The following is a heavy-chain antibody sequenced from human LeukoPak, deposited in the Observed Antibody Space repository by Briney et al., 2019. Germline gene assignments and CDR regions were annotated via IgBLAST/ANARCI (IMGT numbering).Heavy chain of an antibody. D-gene: IGHD2-8*02. J-gene: IGHJ4*02. V-gene: IGHV4-39*01. CDR1: GDSISSTTYY. CDR2: IHYSGRT. Sequence: PSETLSLTCTVSGDSISSTTYYWGWIRQPPVKGLEWIGSIHYSGRTYYNPSLKSRVTISVDTSKNQFSLKLSSVTAADTAVYYCARAGSRRDCTGGVCPYYFDYWGQGTLVTVSS. CDR3: ARAGSRRDCTGGVCPYYFDY.